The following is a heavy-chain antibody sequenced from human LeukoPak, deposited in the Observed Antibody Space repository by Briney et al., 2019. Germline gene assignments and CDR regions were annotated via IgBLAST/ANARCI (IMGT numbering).Heavy chain of an antibody. Sequence: SVKVSCKASGGTFSSYAISWVGQAPGQGLEGMGGIIPIFGTANYAQKFQGRVTITADESTSTAYMELSSLRSEDTAVYYCARVHSSSDYYYYYMDVWGKGTTVTVSS. CDR2: IIPIFGTA. V-gene: IGHV1-69*01. D-gene: IGHD6-6*01. J-gene: IGHJ6*03. CDR3: ARVHSSSDYYYYYMDV. CDR1: GGTFSSYA.